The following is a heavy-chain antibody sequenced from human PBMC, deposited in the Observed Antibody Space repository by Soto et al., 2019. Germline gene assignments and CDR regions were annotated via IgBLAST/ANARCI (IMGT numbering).Heavy chain of an antibody. CDR1: GFTFSGSA. Sequence: EVQLVESGGGLVQPGGSLKLSCAASGFTFSGSAMHWVRQASGKGLEWVGRIRSKANSYATAYAASVKGRFTISRDDSQNTAYLQMNSLKAEDTAVYYCTPLVPVTGYYYYYTDVWGKGTTVTVSS. J-gene: IGHJ6*03. V-gene: IGHV3-73*01. D-gene: IGHD2-21*02. CDR3: TPLVPVTGYYYYYTDV. CDR2: IRSKANSYAT.